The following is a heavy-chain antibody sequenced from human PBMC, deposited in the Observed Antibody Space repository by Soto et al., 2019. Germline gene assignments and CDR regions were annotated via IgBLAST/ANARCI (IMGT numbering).Heavy chain of an antibody. V-gene: IGHV3-48*02. CDR2: ISIGSTTI. CDR1: GFTFSSYS. D-gene: IGHD2-21*01. J-gene: IGHJ5*02. Sequence: EVQVVESGGGLVQQGGTLRLSCEASGFTFSSYSMNWVRQAPGKGLEWVSYISIGSTTIFYADSVKGRFTISRDNAKNSLYLQMNSLRDEDTAVYYCARDNGIAGSFDPWGQETLVTFSS. CDR3: ARDNGIAGSFDP.